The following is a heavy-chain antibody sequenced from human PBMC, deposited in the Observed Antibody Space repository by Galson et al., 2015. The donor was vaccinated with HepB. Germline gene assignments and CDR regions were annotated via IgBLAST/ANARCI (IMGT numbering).Heavy chain of an antibody. CDR2: IKQDGSEI. D-gene: IGHD3-9*01. V-gene: IGHV3-7*01. CDR3: ARDSRYLWRRNAADSFDI. J-gene: IGHJ3*02. Sequence: SLRLSCAASGFTFRSFWMSWVRQAPGKGLEWVANIKQDGSEIYYVDSAKGRFTISRDNAKNSVYLQMNNLRVEDTAVYFCARDSRYLWRRNAADSFDIWGQGTMVTVSS. CDR1: GFTFRSFW.